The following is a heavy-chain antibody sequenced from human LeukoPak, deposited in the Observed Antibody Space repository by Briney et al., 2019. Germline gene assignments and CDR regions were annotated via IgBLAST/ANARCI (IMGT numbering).Heavy chain of an antibody. CDR1: VXTFTSYC. J-gene: IGHJ6*02. Sequence: PGESLPISSQGPVXTFTSYCISWVRQLPGKGLEGMVRFDPSDSYTNYSPSFQGHVTSSADKSISTAYRQWSSLKASDAAMYYCARPVESGSGSIVYYYYGMDVWGQGTTVTVSS. CDR3: ARPVESGSGSIVYYYYGMDV. V-gene: IGHV5-10-1*01. CDR2: FDPSDSYT. D-gene: IGHD3-10*01.